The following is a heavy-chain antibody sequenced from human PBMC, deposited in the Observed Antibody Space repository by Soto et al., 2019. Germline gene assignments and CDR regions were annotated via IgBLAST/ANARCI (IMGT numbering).Heavy chain of an antibody. Sequence: PSETLSLTCTVSGGSISGGGNYWSWIRQHPGKGLEWVAYIYYSGSTFYNPSLKSRVTISVVTSKNQFSLKLSSVTAADTAMYYCARARSGYYFDYWGQGTPVTAPQ. D-gene: IGHD6-25*01. CDR2: IYYSGST. CDR3: ARARSGYYFDY. J-gene: IGHJ4*02. CDR1: GGSISGGGNY. V-gene: IGHV4-31*03.